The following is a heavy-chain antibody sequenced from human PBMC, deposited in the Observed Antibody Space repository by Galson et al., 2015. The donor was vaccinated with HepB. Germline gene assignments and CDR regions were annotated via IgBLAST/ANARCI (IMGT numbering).Heavy chain of an antibody. Sequence: SLRLSCAASGFTFSSYWMSWVCQAPGKGLEWVANIKQDGSEKYYVDSVKGRFTISRDNAKNSLYLQMNSLRAEDTAVYYCARDSDYSNLPLWNGMDVWGQGTTVTVSS. CDR2: IKQDGSEK. CDR3: ARDSDYSNLPLWNGMDV. D-gene: IGHD4-11*01. V-gene: IGHV3-7*01. CDR1: GFTFSSYW. J-gene: IGHJ6*02.